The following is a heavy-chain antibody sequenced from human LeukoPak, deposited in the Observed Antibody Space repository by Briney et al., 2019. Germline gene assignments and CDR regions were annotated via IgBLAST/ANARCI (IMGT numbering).Heavy chain of an antibody. CDR1: GSRFTSYW. D-gene: IGHD3-9*01. J-gene: IGHJ4*02. CDR3: ARQVYDILTGYQDYFDY. CDR2: IYPGDSDT. Sequence: GESLKISCQGSGSRFTSYWIGWARQLPGKGLEWMGIIYPGDSDTRYSPSFQGQVTISADKSISTAYLQWSSLKASDTAMYYCARQVYDILTGYQDYFDYWGQGTLVTVSS. V-gene: IGHV5-51*01.